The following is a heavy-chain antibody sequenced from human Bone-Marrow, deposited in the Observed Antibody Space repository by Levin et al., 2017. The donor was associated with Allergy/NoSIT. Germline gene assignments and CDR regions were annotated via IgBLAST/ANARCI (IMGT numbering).Heavy chain of an antibody. V-gene: IGHV1-24*01. D-gene: IGHD3-22*01. Sequence: GESLKISCKVSGYTLTEFSMHWVRQAPGQGLEWMGGFDPEDGVTIYAQKFQGRVTMTEDTSTDTASMELSSLRSEDTAMYYCATEPAPGLEKYYDTSGLGDWGQGTLVTVSS. CDR3: ATEPAPGLEKYYDTSGLGD. J-gene: IGHJ4*02. CDR1: GYTLTEFS. CDR2: FDPEDGVT.